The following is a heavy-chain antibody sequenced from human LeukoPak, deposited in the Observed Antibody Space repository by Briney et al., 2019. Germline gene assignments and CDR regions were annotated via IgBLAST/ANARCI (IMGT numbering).Heavy chain of an antibody. CDR2: INHSGST. CDR1: GGSFSGYY. CDR3: AKTKGDSYYYYYYMDV. V-gene: IGHV4-34*01. D-gene: IGHD2-8*01. Sequence: TSETLSLTCAVYGGSFSGYYWSWIRQPPGKGLEWIGEINHSGSTNYNPSLKSRVTISVDTSKNQFSLKLSSVTAADTAVYYCAKTKGDSYYYYYYMDVWGKGTTVTVSS. J-gene: IGHJ6*03.